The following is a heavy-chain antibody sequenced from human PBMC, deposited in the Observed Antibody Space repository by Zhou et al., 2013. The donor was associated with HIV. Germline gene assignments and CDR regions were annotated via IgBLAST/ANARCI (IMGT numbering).Heavy chain of an antibody. D-gene: IGHD2-2*01. CDR3: ARDLLPTTSWTDSYYYGMDV. Sequence: QVQLVQSGAEVKKPGASVKVSCKASGYTFSIYDINWVRQATGQGLEWMGWMNPNSGNTGYAQKFQGRVTMTRDTSISTAYMELSSLRSEDTAVYYCARDLLPTTSWTDSYYYGMDVWGQGTTVTVAS. V-gene: IGHV1-8*01. CDR2: MNPNSGNT. CDR1: GYTFSIYD. J-gene: IGHJ6*02.